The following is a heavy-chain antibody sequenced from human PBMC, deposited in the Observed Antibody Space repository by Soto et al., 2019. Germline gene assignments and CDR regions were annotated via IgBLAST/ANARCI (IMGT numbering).Heavy chain of an antibody. CDR3: ARDSGGDYYDSSGYYDY. CDR1: GYTFTSYG. V-gene: IGHV1-18*01. Sequence: ASVKVSCKASGYTFTSYGISWVRQAPGQGLEWMGWISAYNGNTNYAQKLQGRVTMTTDTSTSTAYMELRSLRSDDTAVYYCARDSGGDYYDSSGYYDYWGQGTLVTVSS. J-gene: IGHJ4*02. CDR2: ISAYNGNT. D-gene: IGHD3-22*01.